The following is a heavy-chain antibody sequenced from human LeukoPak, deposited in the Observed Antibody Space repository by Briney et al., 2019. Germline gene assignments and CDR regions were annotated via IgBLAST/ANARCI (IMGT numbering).Heavy chain of an antibody. Sequence: GGSLRLSCAASGFTFSDYYMSWIRQAPGKGLEWVSYISSSGSTIYYADSVKGRFTISRDNSKNTLYLQMNSLRAEDTAVYYCAKAKWEFYDSSGFIVDYWGQGTLVTVSS. J-gene: IGHJ4*02. CDR2: ISSSGSTI. V-gene: IGHV3-11*01. CDR1: GFTFSDYY. CDR3: AKAKWEFYDSSGFIVDY. D-gene: IGHD3-22*01.